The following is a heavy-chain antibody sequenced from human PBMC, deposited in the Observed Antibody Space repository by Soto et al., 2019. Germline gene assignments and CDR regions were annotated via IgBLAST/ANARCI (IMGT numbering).Heavy chain of an antibody. V-gene: IGHV4-4*07. CDR1: GADINTYS. Sequence: PSETLSRTWSVSGADINTYSWTWIRQPAGKGLEWIGRIYTSASINYNPSLKGRVTLSVDTSTNQVSLRLASVTAADTAIYYCARDREGAYNLHYGMDVWGQGNTV. J-gene: IGHJ6*02. D-gene: IGHD1-1*01. CDR2: IYTSASI. CDR3: ARDREGAYNLHYGMDV.